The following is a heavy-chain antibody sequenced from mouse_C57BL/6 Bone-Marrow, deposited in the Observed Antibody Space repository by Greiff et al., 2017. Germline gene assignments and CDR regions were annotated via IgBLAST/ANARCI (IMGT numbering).Heavy chain of an antibody. Sequence: VKLMESGAELARPGASVKMSCKASGYTFTSYTMHWVKQRPGQGLEWIGYINPSSGYTKYNQKFKDKATLTADKSSSTAYMRLCSLTSEDSAVYYSARFPPLYFCGSSYVGNLYFDVCGTGSTVTVSP. V-gene: IGHV1-4*01. D-gene: IGHD1-1*01. J-gene: IGHJ1*03. CDR3: ARFPPLYFCGSSYVGNLYFDV. CDR1: GYTFTSYT. CDR2: INPSSGYT.